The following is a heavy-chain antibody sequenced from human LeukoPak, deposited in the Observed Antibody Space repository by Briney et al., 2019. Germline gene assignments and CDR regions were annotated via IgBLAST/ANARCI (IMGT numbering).Heavy chain of an antibody. CDR1: GYFNSRGYY. Sequence: KASETLSLTCTVPGYFNSRGYYWGWIRATPGKGGEWIGSIYHSGSTYYNPSLKSRVTISVDTSKNQFSLKLSSVTAADTAVYYCARGRYSSGWYNWFDPWGQGTLVTVSS. CDR3: ARGRYSSGWYNWFDP. D-gene: IGHD6-19*01. CDR2: IYHSGST. V-gene: IGHV4-38-2*02. J-gene: IGHJ5*02.